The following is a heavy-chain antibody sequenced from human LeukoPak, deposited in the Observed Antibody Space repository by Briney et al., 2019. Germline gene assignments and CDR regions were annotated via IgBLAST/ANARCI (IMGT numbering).Heavy chain of an antibody. V-gene: IGHV3-11*04. J-gene: IGHJ4*02. CDR1: GYTFSDYY. CDR3: ASRIYGDYVLHY. D-gene: IGHD4-17*01. Sequence: PGGSLRLSCAASGYTFSDYYMSWIRQAPGKGLEWVSYISSSGSRIYYADSVKGRFTISRDSAKNSLYLQMNSLRAEDTAIYYCASRIYGDYVLHYWGQGTLVTVSS. CDR2: ISSSGSRI.